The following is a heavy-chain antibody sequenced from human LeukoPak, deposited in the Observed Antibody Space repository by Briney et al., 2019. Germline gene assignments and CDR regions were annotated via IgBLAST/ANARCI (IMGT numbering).Heavy chain of an antibody. V-gene: IGHV1-69*01. Sequence: ASVKVSCKASGGTFGSYAISWVRQAPGQGLEWMGGIIPIFGTANYAQKFQGRVTITADESTSTAYMELSSLRSEDTAVYYCARAGRQVRFRELLPTANWFDPWGQGTLVTVSS. CDR1: GGTFGSYA. CDR2: IIPIFGTA. CDR3: ARAGRQVRFRELLPTANWFDP. D-gene: IGHD3-10*01. J-gene: IGHJ5*02.